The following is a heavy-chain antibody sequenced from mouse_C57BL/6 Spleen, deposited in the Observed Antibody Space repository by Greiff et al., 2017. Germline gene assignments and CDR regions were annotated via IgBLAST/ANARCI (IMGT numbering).Heavy chain of an antibody. CDR1: GYTFTSYW. J-gene: IGHJ1*03. CDR2: INPSNGGT. CDR3: ARGIYGSSSYWYFDV. D-gene: IGHD1-1*01. V-gene: IGHV1-53*01. Sequence: QVQLQQPGTELVKPGASVKLSCKASGYTFTSYWMHWVKQRPGQGLEWIGNINPSNGGTNYNEKFKSKATLTVDKSSSPAYMQLSSLTSEDSAVYYCARGIYGSSSYWYFDVWGTGTTVTVSS.